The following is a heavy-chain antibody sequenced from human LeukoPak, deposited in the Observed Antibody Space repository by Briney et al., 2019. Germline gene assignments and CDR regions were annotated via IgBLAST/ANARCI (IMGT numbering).Heavy chain of an antibody. D-gene: IGHD6-13*01. CDR3: ARDPAWAADSLHWVDP. V-gene: IGHV4-38-2*02. Sequence: PSETLSLTCTVSGYSISSGHYWSWIRQSPDKGLEWIGSIYHSGSTYYNPSLKSRVTISVDTSKNQYSLKLTSVTAADTAIYYCARDPAWAADSLHWVDPWGQGTRVTVSS. CDR2: IYHSGST. CDR1: GYSISSGHY. J-gene: IGHJ5*02.